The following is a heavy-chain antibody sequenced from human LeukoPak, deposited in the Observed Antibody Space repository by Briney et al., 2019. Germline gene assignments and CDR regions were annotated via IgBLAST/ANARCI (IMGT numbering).Heavy chain of an antibody. Sequence: PSETLSLTCTVSGGSISSYYWSWIRQPPGTGLEWIGYIYYSGSTNYNPSLKSRVTISVDTSKNQFSLKLSSVTAADTAVYYCAREGYCSGGSCYQSWFDYWGQGTLVTVSS. CDR1: GGSISSYY. J-gene: IGHJ4*02. V-gene: IGHV4-59*01. CDR3: AREGYCSGGSCYQSWFDY. D-gene: IGHD2-15*01. CDR2: IYYSGST.